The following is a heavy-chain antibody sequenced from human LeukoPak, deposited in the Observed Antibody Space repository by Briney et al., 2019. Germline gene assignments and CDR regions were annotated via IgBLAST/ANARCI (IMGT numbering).Heavy chain of an antibody. CDR1: GFTFSSYW. V-gene: IGHV3-7*01. CDR3: ARVREYSSSSKFDP. CDR2: IKQDGSEK. Sequence: GGSLRLSCAASGFTFSSYWMSWVRQAPGKGLEWVANIKQDGSEKYYVDSVKGRFTISRDNAKNSLYLQMNSLRAEDTAVYYCARVREYSSSSKFDPWGQGTLVTVSS. D-gene: IGHD6-6*01. J-gene: IGHJ5*02.